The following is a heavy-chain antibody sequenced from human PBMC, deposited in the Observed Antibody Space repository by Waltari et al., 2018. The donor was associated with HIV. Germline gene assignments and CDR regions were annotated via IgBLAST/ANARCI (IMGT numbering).Heavy chain of an antibody. CDR1: GYTFTVYA. D-gene: IGHD3-9*01. J-gene: IGHJ4*02. V-gene: IGHV3-30-3*01. CDR3: AGGYYYSLLTGYLYPFDY. CDR2: ITHNGAKD. Sequence: QVQMVASVAGVVTPGRSLSIPCAASGYTFTVYARPWFCQAPGKGVEWVAAITHNGAKDYYPDSVRGLFTISRDNSKTTLYLQMNSLRVEDTAVYYCAGGYYYSLLTGYLYPFDYWGQGTLVTVSS.